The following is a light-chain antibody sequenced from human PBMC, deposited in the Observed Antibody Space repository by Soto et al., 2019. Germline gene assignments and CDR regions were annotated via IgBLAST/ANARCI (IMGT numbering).Light chain of an antibody. CDR3: QQSYSNSIT. J-gene: IGKJ5*01. Sequence: DIQMTQSPSSLSASIGDRITITCRASQSISSHLYWFQQKPGQAPKLLIYAASSLQSGVPSRFSGSGSGTDFTLTISSLQPEDFATYYCQQSYSNSITFGQGTLLDIK. V-gene: IGKV1-39*01. CDR2: AAS. CDR1: QSISSH.